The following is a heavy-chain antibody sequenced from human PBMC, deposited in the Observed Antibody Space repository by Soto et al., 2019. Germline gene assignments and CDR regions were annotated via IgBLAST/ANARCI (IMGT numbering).Heavy chain of an antibody. J-gene: IGHJ4*02. CDR1: GGSVSSGSYY. CDR3: ARLEIVGASRYYFDY. D-gene: IGHD1-26*01. V-gene: IGHV4-61*01. Sequence: SETLSLTCTVSGGSVSSGSYYWSWIRQPPGKGLEWIGYIYYSGSTNYNPSLKSRVTISVDTSKNQFSLKLSSVTAADTAVYYCARLEIVGASRYYFDYWGQGTLVTVSS. CDR2: IYYSGST.